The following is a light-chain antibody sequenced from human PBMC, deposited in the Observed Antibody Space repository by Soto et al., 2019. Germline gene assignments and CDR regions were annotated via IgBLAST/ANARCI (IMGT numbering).Light chain of an antibody. CDR3: LAYAGRTTLV. J-gene: IGLJ1*01. CDR2: EVN. V-gene: IGLV2-8*01. Sequence: QSVLTQPPSASGSPGQSVTISCTGTSRDIGGYDFVSWYQQYPGKAPQLIISEVNQRPSGVPDRFSGSKSGNTASLTVSGLQSDDEADYYCLAYAGRTTLVFGTGTKATVL. CDR1: SRDIGGYDF.